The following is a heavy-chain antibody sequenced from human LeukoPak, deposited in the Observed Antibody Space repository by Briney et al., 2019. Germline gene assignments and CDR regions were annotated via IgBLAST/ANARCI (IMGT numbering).Heavy chain of an antibody. J-gene: IGHJ4*02. CDR1: GFTFSSYS. Sequence: GGSLRLSCAASGFTFSSYSMTWVRQAPGKGLEWVSSVSSDSRYIYYADSVRGRFTISRDNATNSLYLLTNSLRAEDTAVYYCERDRPTGASRLFVVQWGQGTLVTVSS. D-gene: IGHD3-3*01. V-gene: IGHV3-21*01. CDR2: VSSDSRYI. CDR3: ERDRPTGASRLFVVQ.